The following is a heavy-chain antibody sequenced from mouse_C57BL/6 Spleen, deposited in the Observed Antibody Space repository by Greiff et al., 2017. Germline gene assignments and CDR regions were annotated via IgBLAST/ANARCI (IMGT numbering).Heavy chain of an antibody. D-gene: IGHD2-4*01. V-gene: IGHV1-53*01. J-gene: IGHJ4*01. CDR3: ARGDYDGRYYYAMDY. CDR1: GYTFTSYW. CDR2: INPSNGGT. Sequence: QVQLKQPGTELVKPGASVKLSCKASGYTFTSYWMHWVKQRPGQGLEWIGNINPSNGGTNYNEKFKSKATLTVDKSSSTAYMQLSSLTSEDSAVYYCARGDYDGRYYYAMDYWGQGTSVTVSS.